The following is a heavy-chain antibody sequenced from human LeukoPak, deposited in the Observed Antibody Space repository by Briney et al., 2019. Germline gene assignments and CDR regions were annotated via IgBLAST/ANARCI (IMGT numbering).Heavy chain of an antibody. CDR3: ARTSYGSGVSFDP. CDR1: GGSFSGYY. CDR2: INHSGST. Sequence: SETLSLTCAVYGGSFSGYYWSWIRQPPGKGLEWIGEINHSGSTNYNPSLKSRVTISVDTSKNQFSLKLSSVTAADTAVYYCARTSYGSGVSFDPWGQGTLVTVSS. J-gene: IGHJ5*02. D-gene: IGHD3-10*01. V-gene: IGHV4-34*01.